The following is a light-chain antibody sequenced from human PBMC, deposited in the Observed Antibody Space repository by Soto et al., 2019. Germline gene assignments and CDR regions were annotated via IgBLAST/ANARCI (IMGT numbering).Light chain of an antibody. CDR2: DAS. CDR1: QSISSS. Sequence: EIVLTQSPATLSLSPVERATLSCMASQSISSSLAWYQQNPGQAPRLLIFDASNRATGIPARFSGSGSGTDFTLTISSLEPEDFAVYYCQERSNWPRGTFGQGTKVDIK. V-gene: IGKV3-11*01. CDR3: QERSNWPRGT. J-gene: IGKJ1*01.